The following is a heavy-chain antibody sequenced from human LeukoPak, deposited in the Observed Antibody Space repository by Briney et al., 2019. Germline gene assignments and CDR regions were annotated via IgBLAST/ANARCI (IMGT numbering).Heavy chain of an antibody. CDR3: ARTLGDYGSGSYYY. CDR1: GGSFSGYY. D-gene: IGHD3-10*01. CDR2: INHSGST. J-gene: IGHJ4*02. V-gene: IGHV4-34*01. Sequence: SETLSLTCAVYGGSFSGYYWSWIRQPPGKGLEWIGEINHSGSTYYNPSLKSRVTISVDTSKNQFSLKLSSVTAADTAVYYCARTLGDYGSGSYYYWGQGTLVTVSS.